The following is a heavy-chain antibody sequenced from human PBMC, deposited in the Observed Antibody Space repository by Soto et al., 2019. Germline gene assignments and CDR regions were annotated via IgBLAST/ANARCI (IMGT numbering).Heavy chain of an antibody. D-gene: IGHD3-10*01. V-gene: IGHV3-48*01. CDR1: GFTFSSYS. CDR3: ARDDRYGSGSYNVY. Sequence: GGSLRLSCAASGFTFSSYSMNWVRQAPGKGLEWVSYISSSSSTIYYADSVKGRFTISRDNAKNSLYLQMNSLRAEDTAVYYCARDDRYGSGSYNVYWGQGTLVTVSS. J-gene: IGHJ4*02. CDR2: ISSSSSTI.